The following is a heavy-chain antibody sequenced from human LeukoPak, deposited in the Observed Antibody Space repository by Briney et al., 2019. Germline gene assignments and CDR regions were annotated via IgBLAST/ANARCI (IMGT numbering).Heavy chain of an antibody. CDR1: GFTFGSYA. Sequence: PGGSLRLSCAASGFTFGSYAMSWVRQAPGKGLEWVSAISGGGIGIYYADSLKGRFTISRDDSKNTLYLQMNSLRAKDTAVYYCTRRRGNQQPIDYWGQGTLVTVSS. CDR3: TRRRGNQQPIDY. V-gene: IGHV3-23*01. J-gene: IGHJ4*02. CDR2: ISGGGIGI. D-gene: IGHD2-2*01.